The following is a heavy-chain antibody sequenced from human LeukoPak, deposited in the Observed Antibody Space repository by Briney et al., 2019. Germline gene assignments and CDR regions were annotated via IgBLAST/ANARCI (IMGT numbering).Heavy chain of an antibody. Sequence: GGSLRLSCAASGFTFSSYGMHWVRQAPGKGLEWVAVISYDGSNKYYADSVKGRFTISRDNSKNTLYLQMNSLRAEDTAVYYCTRFVYCSGGSCYSNIVPGGFDYWGQGTLVTVSS. V-gene: IGHV3-30*03. J-gene: IGHJ4*02. CDR1: GFTFSSYG. D-gene: IGHD2-15*01. CDR2: ISYDGSNK. CDR3: TRFVYCSGGSCYSNIVPGGFDY.